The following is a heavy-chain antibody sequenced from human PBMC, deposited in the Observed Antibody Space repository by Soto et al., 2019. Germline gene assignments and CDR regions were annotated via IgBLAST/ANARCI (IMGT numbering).Heavy chain of an antibody. D-gene: IGHD2-2*01. CDR3: ASQALYCSSTSCQNWFDP. V-gene: IGHV4-4*02. J-gene: IGHJ5*02. CDR1: SGSISSSNW. CDR2: IYHSGST. Sequence: QVQLQESGPGLVKPSGTLSLTCAFSSGSISSSNWWSWVRQPPGRGLEWIGEIYHSGSTNYNPSLKSRVTISVDKSKNQFSLKLSSVTAADTAVYYCASQALYCSSTSCQNWFDPWGQGTLVTVSS.